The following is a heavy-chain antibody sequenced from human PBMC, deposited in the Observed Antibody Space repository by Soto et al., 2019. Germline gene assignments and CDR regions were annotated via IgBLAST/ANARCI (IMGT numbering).Heavy chain of an antibody. Sequence: GGSLRLSCAASGFTFSSYAMSWVRQAPGKGLEWVSAISGSGGSTYYADSVKGRFTISRDNSKNTLYLQMNSLRAEDTAVYYCAKDSSSGWLRYYFDYWGQGTRVTVSA. J-gene: IGHJ4*02. CDR2: ISGSGGST. CDR3: AKDSSSGWLRYYFDY. V-gene: IGHV3-23*01. CDR1: GFTFSSYA. D-gene: IGHD6-19*01.